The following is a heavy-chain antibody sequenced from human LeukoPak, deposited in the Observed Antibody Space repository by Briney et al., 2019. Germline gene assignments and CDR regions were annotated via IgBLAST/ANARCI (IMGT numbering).Heavy chain of an antibody. CDR2: IYYSGST. Sequence: SETLSLTCTVSGGSISSGSYYWGWIRQPPGKGLEWIGSIYYSGSTYYNPSLKSRVTISVDTSKNQFSLKLSSVTAADTAVYYCARLYSGTRPPDYWGQGTLVTVSS. J-gene: IGHJ4*02. CDR1: GGSISSGSYY. D-gene: IGHD3-10*01. V-gene: IGHV4-39*01. CDR3: ARLYSGTRPPDY.